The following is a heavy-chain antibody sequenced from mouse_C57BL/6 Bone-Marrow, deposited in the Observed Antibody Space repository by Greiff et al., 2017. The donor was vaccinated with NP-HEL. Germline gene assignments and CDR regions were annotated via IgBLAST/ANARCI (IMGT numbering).Heavy chain of an antibody. D-gene: IGHD1-1*01. J-gene: IGHJ4*01. CDR2: IWWDDDK. Sequence: QVTLKESGPGILQPSQTLSLTCSFSGFSLSTFGMGVGWIRQPSGKGLEWLAHIWWDDDKYYNPALKSRLTISKDTSKNQVFLKIANVDTADTATYYCADIFSYYYGSSLYYAMDYWGQGTSVTVSS. V-gene: IGHV8-8*01. CDR3: ADIFSYYYGSSLYYAMDY. CDR1: GFSLSTFGMG.